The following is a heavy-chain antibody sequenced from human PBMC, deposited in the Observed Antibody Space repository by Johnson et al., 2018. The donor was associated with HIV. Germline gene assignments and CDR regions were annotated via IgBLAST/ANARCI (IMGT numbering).Heavy chain of an antibody. D-gene: IGHD3-22*01. J-gene: IGHJ3*02. CDR3: HNYYDSSGYQAPFDI. V-gene: IGHV3-30*03. Sequence: QVQLVESGGGVVQPGRSLRLSCAASGFTFSTYGMHWVRQAPGKGLEWVAVISVDGSNKYYADSVKGRFTIYRDNSKNTLYLQMNSLRAEDTAVYYCHNYYDSSGYQAPFDIWGQGTVVTVSS. CDR2: ISVDGSNK. CDR1: GFTFSTYG.